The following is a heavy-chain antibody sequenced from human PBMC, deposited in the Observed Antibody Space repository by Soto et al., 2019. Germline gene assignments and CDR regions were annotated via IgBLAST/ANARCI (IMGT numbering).Heavy chain of an antibody. Sequence: GGSLRLSCAASGFTFISYSMNWVRQAPGKGLEWVSYISSSSSTIYYADSVKGRFTISRDNAKNSLYLQMNSLRAEDTAVYYCARAYGRAFDIWGQGTMVTVSS. CDR2: ISSSSSTI. D-gene: IGHD3-10*01. CDR1: GFTFISYS. V-gene: IGHV3-48*01. J-gene: IGHJ3*02. CDR3: ARAYGRAFDI.